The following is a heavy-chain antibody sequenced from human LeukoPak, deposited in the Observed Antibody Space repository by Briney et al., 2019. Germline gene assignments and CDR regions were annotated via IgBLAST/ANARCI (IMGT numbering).Heavy chain of an antibody. V-gene: IGHV1-69*01. CDR3: AREGRAYRPGRFDP. CDR1: VGTFSSYA. Sequence: SVKVSCKASVGTFSSYAISWVRQAPGQGLEWMGGIIPIFGTANYAQKFQGRVTITADESTSTAYMELSSLRSEDTAVYYCAREGRAYRPGRFDPWGQGTLVTVSS. J-gene: IGHJ5*02. D-gene: IGHD1-14*01. CDR2: IIPIFGTA.